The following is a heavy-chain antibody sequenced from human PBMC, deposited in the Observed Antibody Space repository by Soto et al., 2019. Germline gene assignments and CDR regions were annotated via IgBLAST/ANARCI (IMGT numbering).Heavy chain of an antibody. CDR3: AKDQGGCMFSGIDV. V-gene: IGHV1-2*02. CDR2: INPNSGAT. Sequence: QVQLVQSRAEVKKPGASVNVSCTASGYTFTDYYIYWLRQAPGHGLEWMGWINPNSGATNYAHNFQGRVTMTRDTSIRAAYTEPIRLSSHDTAVYSCAKDQGGCMFSGIDVRGQGTTVTGAS. J-gene: IGHJ6*02. CDR1: GYTFTDYY. D-gene: IGHD3-10*02.